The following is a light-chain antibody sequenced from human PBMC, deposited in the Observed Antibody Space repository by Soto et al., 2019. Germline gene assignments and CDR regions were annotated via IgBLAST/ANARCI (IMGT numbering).Light chain of an antibody. Sequence: QLVLTQPPSASGNPGQKVTVSCSGSTSNIGSKTVNWYQQLPGSAPILLIYRDNQRPSGVPDRFSGSKSGTSAYLAISGLQSDDEADYYCSAWDDSLNGVVFGGGTKLTVL. V-gene: IGLV1-44*01. CDR3: SAWDDSLNGVV. CDR1: TSNIGSKT. CDR2: RDN. J-gene: IGLJ2*01.